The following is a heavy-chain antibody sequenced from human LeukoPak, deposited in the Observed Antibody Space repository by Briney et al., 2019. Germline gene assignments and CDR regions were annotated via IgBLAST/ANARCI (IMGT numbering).Heavy chain of an antibody. Sequence: AETLSLTCTVSGGSISSYYWSWIRQPAGKGLEWIGRIYTSGSTNYNPSLKSRVTMSVDTSKNQYSLKLSSVTAADTAVYYCGRDQPQNWFDPCGQGTLVTVSS. V-gene: IGHV4-4*07. J-gene: IGHJ5*02. CDR3: GRDQPQNWFDP. CDR2: IYTSGST. CDR1: GGSISSYY.